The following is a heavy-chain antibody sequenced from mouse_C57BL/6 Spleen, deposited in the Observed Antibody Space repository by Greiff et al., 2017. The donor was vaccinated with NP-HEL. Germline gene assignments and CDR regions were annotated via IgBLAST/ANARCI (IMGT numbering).Heavy chain of an antibody. Sequence: EVQVVESGGGLVKPGGSLKLSCAASGFTFSDYGMHWVRQAPEKGLEWVAYISSGSSTIYYADTVKGRFTNSRDNAKNTLFLQMTSLRSEDTAMYYCARGLTTVVAKGFDYWGQGTTLTVSS. CDR3: ARGLTTVVAKGFDY. D-gene: IGHD1-1*01. V-gene: IGHV5-17*01. CDR1: GFTFSDYG. J-gene: IGHJ2*01. CDR2: ISSGSSTI.